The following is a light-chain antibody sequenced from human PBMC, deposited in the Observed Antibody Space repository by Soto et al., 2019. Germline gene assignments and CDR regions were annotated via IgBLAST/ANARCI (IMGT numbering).Light chain of an antibody. CDR3: HQYDSWT. Sequence: EIVLTQTPGTLSLSPGERATLSCRASQSFNSIYLAWYQQKPVQAPRLHIYCATSRATGIPDRFSGSGSGTKFTLTIMRPDTEQFEVYYCHQYDSWTFGQWTKVESK. CDR2: CAT. V-gene: IGKV3-20*01. J-gene: IGKJ1*01. CDR1: QSFNSIY.